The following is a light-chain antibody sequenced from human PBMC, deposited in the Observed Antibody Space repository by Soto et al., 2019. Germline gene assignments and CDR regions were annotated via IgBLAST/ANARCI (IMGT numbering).Light chain of an antibody. CDR3: IEVLQSPKP. Sequence: DIVMTQSPLSLPVTPGEPASISCRSSRSLLHSNGYNYLDWYLQKPGQSPQLLIYLGSNRASGVPDRFSGSGSGTDFTLKISRVEAEDVGVYYCIEVLQSPKPFGPGTDLDSK. J-gene: IGKJ3*01. V-gene: IGKV2-28*01. CDR1: RSLLHSNGYNY. CDR2: LGS.